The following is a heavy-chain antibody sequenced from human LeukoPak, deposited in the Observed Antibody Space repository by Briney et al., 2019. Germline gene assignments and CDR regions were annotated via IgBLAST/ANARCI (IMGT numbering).Heavy chain of an antibody. CDR1: GFTLSNYA. Sequence: GGSLRLSCAGSGFTLSNYAMTWVRQAPEMGLDWVSVISNSGAYTNYADSVKGRFTISRDNSKNTLYLQMTGLRAEDTAIYYCAKMFDSSTWYVDNWGQGTLVTVSS. J-gene: IGHJ4*02. CDR3: AKMFDSSTWYVDN. D-gene: IGHD6-13*01. V-gene: IGHV3-23*01. CDR2: ISNSGAYT.